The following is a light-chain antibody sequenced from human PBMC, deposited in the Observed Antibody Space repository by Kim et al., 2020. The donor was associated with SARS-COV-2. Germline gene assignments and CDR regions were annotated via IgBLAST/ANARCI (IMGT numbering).Light chain of an antibody. J-gene: IGLJ2*01. Sequence: AAGGGTGGGNSVGEQGGAWRQRRQGRAARVVSDRDNNRPSGISGRFAASRSGNTASLTISGLQAEDEADYYCSAWDRSLNAAVFGGGTQLTVL. CDR1: GNSVGEQG. V-gene: IGLV10-54*01. CDR3: SAWDRSLNAAV. CDR2: RDN.